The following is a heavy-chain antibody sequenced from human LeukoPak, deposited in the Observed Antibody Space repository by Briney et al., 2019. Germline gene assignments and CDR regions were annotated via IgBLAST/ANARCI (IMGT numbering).Heavy chain of an antibody. Sequence: ASVKVSCKASGYNFTGYYLHWVRQAPGQGLEWMGWINPNTGGTNYAQKFQGRVTMTRDTSISTAYMELSRLRSDDTAVYYCARDWHIVVVTAFDYWGQGTRITVSS. CDR2: INPNTGGT. V-gene: IGHV1-2*02. CDR3: ARDWHIVVVTAFDY. D-gene: IGHD2-21*02. J-gene: IGHJ4*02. CDR1: GYNFTGYY.